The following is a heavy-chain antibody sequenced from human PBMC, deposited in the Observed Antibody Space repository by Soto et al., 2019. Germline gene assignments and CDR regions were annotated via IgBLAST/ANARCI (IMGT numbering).Heavy chain of an antibody. D-gene: IGHD3-9*01. Sequence: SGGSLRLSCAASGFTFSSYGMHWVRQAPGKGLEWVAVISYDGSNKYYADSVKGRFTISRDNSKNTLYLQMNSLRAEDTAVYYCAKDFNDILTGLQYYFDYWGQGTLVTVSS. J-gene: IGHJ4*02. CDR3: AKDFNDILTGLQYYFDY. V-gene: IGHV3-30*18. CDR2: ISYDGSNK. CDR1: GFTFSSYG.